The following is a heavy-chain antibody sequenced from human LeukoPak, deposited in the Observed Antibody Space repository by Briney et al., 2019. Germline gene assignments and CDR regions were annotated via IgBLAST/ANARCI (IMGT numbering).Heavy chain of an antibody. CDR2: ISAYNGNT. V-gene: IGHV1-18*01. D-gene: IGHD3-10*01. CDR3: ARDQTQIWFGEGLWYFDY. J-gene: IGHJ4*02. Sequence: GASVKVSCKASGYTFTSYGISWVRQAPGQGLEWMGWISAYNGNTNYAQKLQGRVTMTTDTSTSTAYMELRSLRSDGTAVYYCARDQTQIWFGEGLWYFDYWGQGTLVTVSS. CDR1: GYTFTSYG.